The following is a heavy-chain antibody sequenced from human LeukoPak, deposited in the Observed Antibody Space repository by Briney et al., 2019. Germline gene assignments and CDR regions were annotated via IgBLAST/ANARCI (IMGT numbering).Heavy chain of an antibody. CDR2: INPNSGGT. Sequence: GASVKVSCKASGYTFTGYYMHWVRQAPGQGLEWMGWINPNSGGTNYAQKFQGRVTMTRDTSTTTVYMELSSLTSEDTAVYYCARNEELRLGEVDYWGQGTLVTVSS. D-gene: IGHD3-16*01. CDR3: ARNEELRLGEVDY. CDR1: GYTFTGYY. V-gene: IGHV1-2*02. J-gene: IGHJ4*02.